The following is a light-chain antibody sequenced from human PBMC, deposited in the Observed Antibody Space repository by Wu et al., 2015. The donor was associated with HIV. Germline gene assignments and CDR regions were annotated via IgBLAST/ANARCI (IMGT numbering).Light chain of an antibody. CDR3: QQYNDWPRT. V-gene: IGKV3-20*01. J-gene: IGKJ1*01. CDR2: GAT. Sequence: EIVLTQSPDILSLSPGERATLSCRASQSVTRNSLAWYQQKPGQAPRLLIFGATSRATDIPDRFSGGGSGTDFTLTISRVEPEDFAVYYCQQYNDWPRTFGQGTKVEIK. CDR1: QSVTRNS.